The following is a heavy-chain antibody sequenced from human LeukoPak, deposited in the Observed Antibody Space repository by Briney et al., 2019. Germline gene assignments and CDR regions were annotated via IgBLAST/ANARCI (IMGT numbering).Heavy chain of an antibody. D-gene: IGHD2-15*01. CDR3: AKYDVVVVAAERWFDP. Sequence: GGSLRLSCAASGFTVSSNYMSWVRQAPGKGLEWVSVIYSGGSTYYADSVKGRFTISRDNSKNTLFLQMNSLRTDDTAVYYCAKYDVVVVAAERWFDPWGQGTLVTVSS. J-gene: IGHJ5*02. CDR1: GFTVSSNY. V-gene: IGHV3-53*01. CDR2: IYSGGST.